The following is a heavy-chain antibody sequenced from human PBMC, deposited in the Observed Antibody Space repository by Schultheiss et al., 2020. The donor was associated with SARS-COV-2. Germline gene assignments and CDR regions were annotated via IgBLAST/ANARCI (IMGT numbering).Heavy chain of an antibody. V-gene: IGHV3-30*03. Sequence: GESLKISCAASGFTFSSYWMHWVRQAPGKGLEWVAVISYDGSNKYYADSVKGRFTISRDNAKNSLYLQMNSLRAEDTAVYYCARVLAAAGSGMDVWGQGTTVTVSS. CDR2: ISYDGSNK. CDR3: ARVLAAAGSGMDV. CDR1: GFTFSSYW. J-gene: IGHJ6*02. D-gene: IGHD6-13*01.